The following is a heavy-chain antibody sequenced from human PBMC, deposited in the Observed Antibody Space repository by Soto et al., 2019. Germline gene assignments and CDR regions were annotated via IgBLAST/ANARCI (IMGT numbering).Heavy chain of an antibody. CDR3: ARGQVFGVVIIYYYYYMDV. D-gene: IGHD3-3*01. V-gene: IGHV3-7*01. CDR2: IKQDGSEK. CDR1: GFTFSSYW. Sequence: GGSLRLSCAASGFTFSSYWMSWVRQAPGKGLEWVANIKQDGSEKYYVDSVKGRFTISRDNTKNSLYLQMNSLRAEDTAVYYCARGQVFGVVIIYYYYYMDVWGKGTTVTVSS. J-gene: IGHJ6*03.